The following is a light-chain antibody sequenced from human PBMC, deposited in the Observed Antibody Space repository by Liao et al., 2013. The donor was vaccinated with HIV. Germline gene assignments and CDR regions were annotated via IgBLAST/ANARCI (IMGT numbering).Light chain of an antibody. V-gene: IGLV3-1*01. Sequence: YELTQPPSVSVSPGQTASITCSGDKLGDKYVCWYQQKPGQSPLLVIYEDTKRPSGIPERFSGSNSGNTATLTISGTQPVDEADYYCQAWDSTTVIFGGGTKLTVL. CDR1: KLGDKY. CDR3: QAWDSTTVI. CDR2: EDT. J-gene: IGLJ2*01.